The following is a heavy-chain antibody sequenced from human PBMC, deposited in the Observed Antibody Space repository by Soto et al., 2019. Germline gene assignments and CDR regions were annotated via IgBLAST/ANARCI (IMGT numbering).Heavy chain of an antibody. J-gene: IGHJ5*02. D-gene: IGHD1-7*01. Sequence: QVQLQESGPGLVKPSQTLSLTCTVSGGSISSGGYYWSWIRQHPGKGLEWIGCSSYSGSTYYNPSLKSRVTISVDTSKNQFSLKLSSVTAADTAVYYCARDRWPNYNWFDPWGQGTLVTVSS. V-gene: IGHV4-31*03. CDR1: GGSISSGGYY. CDR2: SSYSGST. CDR3: ARDRWPNYNWFDP.